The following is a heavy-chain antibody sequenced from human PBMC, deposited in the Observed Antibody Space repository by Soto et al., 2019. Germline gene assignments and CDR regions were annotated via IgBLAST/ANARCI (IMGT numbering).Heavy chain of an antibody. V-gene: IGHV3-33*01. CDR2: IWDSGSNT. CDR3: ARALTTVASF. J-gene: IGHJ4*02. Sequence: GGSLRLSYAASGFTFSSYGMHWVRQAPGKGLEWVAGIWDSGSNTYYADSVKGRFTISRDNSKNTLYLQMNSLRAEDTAVYYCARALTTVASFWGQGTLVTVSS. CDR1: GFTFSSYG. D-gene: IGHD2-2*01.